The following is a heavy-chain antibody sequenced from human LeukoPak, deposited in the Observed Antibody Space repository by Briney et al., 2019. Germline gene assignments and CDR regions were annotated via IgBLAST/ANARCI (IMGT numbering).Heavy chain of an antibody. Sequence: SETLSLTCTVSGGSISSYYWSWIRQPPGKGLEWIGYIYYSGSTNYNPSLKSRVTISVDTSKNQFSLKLSSVTAADTAVYYCTTDPLSQSAVVHDYWGQGTLVTVSS. V-gene: IGHV4-59*01. CDR3: TTDPLSQSAVVHDY. D-gene: IGHD3-10*01. CDR1: GGSISSYY. CDR2: IYYSGST. J-gene: IGHJ4*02.